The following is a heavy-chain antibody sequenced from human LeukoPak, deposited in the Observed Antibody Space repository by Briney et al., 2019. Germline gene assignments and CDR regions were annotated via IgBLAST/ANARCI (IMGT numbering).Heavy chain of an antibody. Sequence: ASVKVSCKASGYTFTGYYMHWVRQAPGQGLGWMGWINPNSGGTNYAQKFQGRVTMTRDTSISTAYMELSRLRSDDTAVYYCARKAVAGISLGYFDYWGQGTLVTVSS. V-gene: IGHV1-2*02. CDR3: ARKAVAGISLGYFDY. CDR1: GYTFTGYY. J-gene: IGHJ4*02. CDR2: INPNSGGT. D-gene: IGHD6-19*01.